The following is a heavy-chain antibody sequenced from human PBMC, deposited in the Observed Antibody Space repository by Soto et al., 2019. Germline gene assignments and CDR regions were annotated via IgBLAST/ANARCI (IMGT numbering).Heavy chain of an antibody. J-gene: IGHJ6*02. V-gene: IGHV1-18*01. CDR3: ARDFLPYYDFWSGYYTHWYYYYGMDV. CDR1: GYTFTSYG. CDR2: ISAYNGNT. D-gene: IGHD3-3*01. Sequence: ASVKVSCKASGYTFTSYGISWVRQAPGQGLEWMGWISAYNGNTNYAQKLQGRVTMTTDTSTSTAYMELRSLRSDDTAVYYCARDFLPYYDFWSGYYTHWYYYYGMDVWGQGTTVPVSS.